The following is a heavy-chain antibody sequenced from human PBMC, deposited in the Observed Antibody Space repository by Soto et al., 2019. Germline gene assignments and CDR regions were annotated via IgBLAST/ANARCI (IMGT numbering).Heavy chain of an antibody. J-gene: IGHJ4*02. D-gene: IGHD3-22*01. CDR2: IYYSGST. CDR3: ARVVNYDDSSGYRYYFDN. Sequence: PSETLSLTCTVSGGSISNGDYYWSWVRQPPPGKGLEWIGYIYYSGSTYYNPSLKSRVTISVDTPKNQFSLKLSSVTASDTAVYYCARVVNYDDSSGYRYYFDNWGQGTPVTVSS. V-gene: IGHV4-30-4*01. CDR1: GGSISNGDYY.